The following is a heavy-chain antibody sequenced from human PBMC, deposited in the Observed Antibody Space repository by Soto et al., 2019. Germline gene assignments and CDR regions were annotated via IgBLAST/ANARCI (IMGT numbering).Heavy chain of an antibody. Sequence: PSGTLPFTCAVYGGSFSGYYWSWIRQPPGKGLEWIGEINHSGSTNYNPSLKSRVTISVDTSKNQFSLKLSSVTAADTAVYYCAIGLFTPSPFARWRQGNLVSVS. CDR3: AIGLFTPSPFAR. CDR2: INHSGST. CDR1: GGSFSGYY. V-gene: IGHV4-34*01. D-gene: IGHD3-3*01. J-gene: IGHJ5*02.